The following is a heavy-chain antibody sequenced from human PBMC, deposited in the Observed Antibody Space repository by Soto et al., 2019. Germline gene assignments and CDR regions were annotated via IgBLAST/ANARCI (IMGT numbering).Heavy chain of an antibody. CDR3: ARDADRTYYYDSSGYFPGY. D-gene: IGHD3-22*01. CDR2: ISSSSSYT. V-gene: IGHV3-11*06. J-gene: IGHJ4*02. Sequence: PGGSLRLSCAASGFTFSDYYMSWIRQAPGKGLEWVSYISSSSSYTNYADSVKGRFTISRDNAKNSLYLQMNSLRAEDTAVYYCARDADRTYYYDSSGYFPGYWGQGTLVTVSS. CDR1: GFTFSDYY.